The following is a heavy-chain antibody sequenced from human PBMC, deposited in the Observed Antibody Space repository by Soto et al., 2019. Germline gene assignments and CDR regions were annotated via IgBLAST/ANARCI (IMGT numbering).Heavy chain of an antibody. V-gene: IGHV1-69*02. D-gene: IGHD3-9*01. J-gene: IGHJ4*02. CDR3: ARPGYDILTGSSWDYFDY. Sequence: SVKVSCKASGGTFSSSTISWVRQAPGQGLEWMGRIIPILGIANYAQKFQGRVTITADKSTSTAYMELSSLRSEDTAVYYCARPGYDILTGSSWDYFDYWGQGTLVTVSS. CDR2: IIPILGIA. CDR1: GGTFSSST.